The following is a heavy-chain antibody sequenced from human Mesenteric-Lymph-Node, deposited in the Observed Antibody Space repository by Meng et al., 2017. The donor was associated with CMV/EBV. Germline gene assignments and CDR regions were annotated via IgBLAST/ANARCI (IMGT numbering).Heavy chain of an antibody. J-gene: IGHJ5*02. V-gene: IGHV1-2*02. CDR1: GYTFTDYN. CDR3: ARSAWFDP. Sequence: ASVKVSCKASGYTFTDYNFHWARQAPGQGLEWMAWISPKSGDTNDAQKFKGRLTLTRDTPISVVYMELSRLRSDDTAVYYCARSAWFDPWGQGTLVTVSS. CDR2: ISPKSGDT.